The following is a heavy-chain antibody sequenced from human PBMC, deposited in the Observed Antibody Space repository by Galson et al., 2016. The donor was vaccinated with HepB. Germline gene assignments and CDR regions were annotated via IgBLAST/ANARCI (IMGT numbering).Heavy chain of an antibody. CDR1: GGSVGSGHYF. D-gene: IGHD6-13*01. CDR2: VDDLGNT. J-gene: IGHJ4*02. Sequence: ETLSLTCTVSGGSVGSGHYFWSWIRQSAGKGLEWIGNVDDLGNTNYNPSLQRRVSISPDTSKNQFSLRLSSVTAADTAIYYCARARGRQLFDYWGQGTLVTVSS. CDR3: ARARGRQLFDY. V-gene: IGHV4-61*01.